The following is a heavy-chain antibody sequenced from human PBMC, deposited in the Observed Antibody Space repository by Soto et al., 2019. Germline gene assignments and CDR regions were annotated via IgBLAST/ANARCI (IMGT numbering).Heavy chain of an antibody. D-gene: IGHD3-22*01. CDR2: VHPDSGGT. CDR3: ARGAQGFFPVSGIYFYFDH. V-gene: IGHV1-2*02. Sequence: ASVKVSCKTSGYIFTDHLIHWVRQSPGQGLQWVGWVHPDSGGTNVAQAFQDRVTMTADTSVTTAYMDLARLRPDDTAIFYCARGAQGFFPVSGIYFYFDHWGQGTPVTVSS. J-gene: IGHJ4*02. CDR1: GYIFTDHL.